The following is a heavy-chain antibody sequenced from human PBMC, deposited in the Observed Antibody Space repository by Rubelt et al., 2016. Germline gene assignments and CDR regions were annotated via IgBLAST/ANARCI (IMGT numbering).Heavy chain of an antibody. Sequence: QLQLQESGPGLVKPSATLALTCIVSGGSISSSSYYWDWIRQPPGKGLEWIGSLSYSGSTSSSPSLKSRVPISVNTSKNQSSLNLTSVTAADTAVYYCARRSGSYYYYAMDVWGQGTTVTVSS. CDR2: LSYSGST. V-gene: IGHV4-39*01. J-gene: IGHJ6*02. D-gene: IGHD1-26*01. CDR3: ARRSGSYYYYAMDV. CDR1: GGSISSSSYY.